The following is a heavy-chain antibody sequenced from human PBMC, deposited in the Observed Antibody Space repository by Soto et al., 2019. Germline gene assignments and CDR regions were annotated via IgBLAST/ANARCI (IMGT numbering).Heavy chain of an antibody. Sequence: QVQLQQWGAGLLKPSETLSLTCAVYGGSFSGYYWSWIRQPPGKGLEWIGEINHRGSTNYNPSLKSRVTISVDPSKNQFSLKLRSVTAAETAVYYCARTSRFEYWGQGTLVTVSS. CDR2: INHRGST. CDR1: GGSFSGYY. D-gene: IGHD6-6*01. CDR3: ARTSRFEY. J-gene: IGHJ4*02. V-gene: IGHV4-34*01.